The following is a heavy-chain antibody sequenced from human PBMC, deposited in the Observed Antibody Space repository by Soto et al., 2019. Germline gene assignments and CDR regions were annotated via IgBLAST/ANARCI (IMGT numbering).Heavy chain of an antibody. D-gene: IGHD3-10*01. V-gene: IGHV4-39*01. J-gene: IGHJ6*03. CDR2: IYYSGST. CDR1: SGSISSNTCF. CDR3: ARVLRDYPSVYYYYMDV. Sequence: SETLSLTCTVSSGSISSNTCFWAWIRQPPGQGLEWIGNIYYSGSTYYNPSLKSRVTISVDTSKNQFSLRLSSVTAADTAVYYCARVLRDYPSVYYYYMDVWGKGTTVTVSS.